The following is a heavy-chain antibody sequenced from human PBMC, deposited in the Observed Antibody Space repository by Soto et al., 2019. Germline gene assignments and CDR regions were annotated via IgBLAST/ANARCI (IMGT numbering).Heavy chain of an antibody. CDR3: AGDRGSGPRHFDD. CDR2: ISAYNGNT. CDR1: GYTLTSYG. J-gene: IGHJ4*02. V-gene: IGHV1-18*01. D-gene: IGHD6-19*01. Sequence: ASVKVACKASGYTLTSYGISWVRQAPGQGIEWMGWISAYNGNTNYAQKLQGRVTMTTDTSTSTAYMELRSLRSDDTAVYYCAGDRGSGPRHFDDWGQGTLVTVSS.